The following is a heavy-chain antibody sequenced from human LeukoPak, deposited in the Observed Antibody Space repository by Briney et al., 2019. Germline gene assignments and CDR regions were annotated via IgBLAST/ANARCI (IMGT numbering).Heavy chain of an antibody. D-gene: IGHD3-9*01. CDR3: TTDLYYDVLTGRPIDY. CDR1: GFTFSNAW. Sequence: TGGSLRLSCAASGFTFSNAWMSWVRQAPGKGLEWVGRIKSKTDGGTTDYAAPVKGRFTIPRDDSKNTLYLQMNSLKTEDTAVYYCTTDLYYDVLTGRPIDYWGQGTLVTVSS. CDR2: IKSKTDGGTT. V-gene: IGHV3-15*01. J-gene: IGHJ4*02.